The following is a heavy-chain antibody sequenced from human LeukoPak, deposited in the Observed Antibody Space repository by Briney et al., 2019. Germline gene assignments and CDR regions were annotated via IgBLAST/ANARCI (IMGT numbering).Heavy chain of an antibody. D-gene: IGHD4-11*01. CDR1: GDTFSSYA. V-gene: IGHV1-69*05. Sequence: SVKVSCKASGDTFSSYAISWVRQAPGQRLEWMGRIIPIFGTANYTQKFQSRVTITTDESTSTPYIDLSSPRSDDTALYYCARGAADSYYFGYWGQGTLVTVSS. J-gene: IGHJ4*02. CDR2: IIPIFGTA. CDR3: ARGAADSYYFGY.